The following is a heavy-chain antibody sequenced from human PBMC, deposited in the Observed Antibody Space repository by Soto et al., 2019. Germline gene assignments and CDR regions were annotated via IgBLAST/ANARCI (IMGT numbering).Heavy chain of an antibody. CDR2: INPNSGGT. CDR3: ARGRRYCSGGSCYPTEHNWFDP. V-gene: IGHV1-2*04. D-gene: IGHD2-15*01. CDR1: GYTFTGYY. J-gene: IGHJ5*02. Sequence: QVQLVQSGAEVKKPGASVKVSCKASGYTFTGYYMHWVRQAPGQGLEWMGWINPNSGGTNYAQKFQGWVTMTRDTSISTAYMELSRLGSDDTAVYYCARGRRYCSGGSCYPTEHNWFDPWGQGTLVTVSS.